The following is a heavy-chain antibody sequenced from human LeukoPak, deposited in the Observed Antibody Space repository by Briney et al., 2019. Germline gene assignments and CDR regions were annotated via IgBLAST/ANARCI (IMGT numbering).Heavy chain of an antibody. CDR1: GFTFDDYG. J-gene: IGHJ5*02. V-gene: IGHV3-23*01. D-gene: IGHD5-18*01. Sequence: PGGSLRLSCAASGFTFDDYGMSWVRQAPGKGLEWVSAISGSGGSTYYADSVKGRFTISRDNSKNTLYLQMNSLRAEDTAVYYCANDRHSYGPGVGSGFDPWGQGTLVTVSS. CDR2: ISGSGGST. CDR3: ANDRHSYGPGVGSGFDP.